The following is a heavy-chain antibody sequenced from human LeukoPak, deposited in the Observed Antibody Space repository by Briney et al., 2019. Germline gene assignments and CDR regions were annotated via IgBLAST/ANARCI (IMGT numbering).Heavy chain of an antibody. CDR2: ISRTSIYM. D-gene: IGHD5-12*01. CDR1: GFTVSSYT. J-gene: IGHJ6*03. CDR3: ARDGATFSGYDWYYYMDV. V-gene: IGHV3-21*01. Sequence: GGSLRLSCAASGFTVSSYTMIWVRQAPGKGLEWGSSISRTSIYMYYADSLKGRFTISRDNAKSSLYLQMNSLRAEDTAVYYCARDGATFSGYDWYYYMDVWGKGTTVTVSS.